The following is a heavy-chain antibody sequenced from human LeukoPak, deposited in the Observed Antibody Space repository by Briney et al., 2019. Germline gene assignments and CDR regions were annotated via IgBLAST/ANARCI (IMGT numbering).Heavy chain of an antibody. D-gene: IGHD2-2*01. V-gene: IGHV4-39*07. J-gene: IGHJ1*01. CDR3: ARDDCSSTSCYGYFQH. CDR1: GGSISSSSYY. Sequence: PSETLSLTCTVSGGSISSSSYYWGWLRQPPGKGLEWIESIYYSGSTYYNPPLKSRVTISVDTSKNQFSLKLSSVTAADAAVYYCARDDCSSTSCYGYFQHWGQGTLVTVSS. CDR2: IYYSGST.